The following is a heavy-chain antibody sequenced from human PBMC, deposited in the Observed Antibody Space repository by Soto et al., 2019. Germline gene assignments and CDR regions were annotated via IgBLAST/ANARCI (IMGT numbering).Heavy chain of an antibody. CDR1: GVIFSDYY. V-gene: IGHV3-11*01. Sequence: GGSLRLSCAASGVIFSDYYMSWIRQAPGKGLEWLAYISRDGNAIFYADSVIGRFTVSRDNAKNSLFLQMDDLRAEDTAMFFCARGAEMSSLTKWFDPWGQGTLVTVSS. D-gene: IGHD1-1*01. CDR3: ARGAEMSSLTKWFDP. J-gene: IGHJ5*02. CDR2: ISRDGNAI.